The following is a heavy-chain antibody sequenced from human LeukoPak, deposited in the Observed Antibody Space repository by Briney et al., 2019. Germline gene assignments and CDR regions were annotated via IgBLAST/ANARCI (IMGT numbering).Heavy chain of an antibody. D-gene: IGHD3-22*01. CDR3: ARSPRPQRWTMIVVVTTYFDY. V-gene: IGHV1-69*13. J-gene: IGHJ4*02. Sequence: ASVKVSCKASGCTFSSYAISWVRQAPGQGLEWMGGIIPIFGTANYAQKFQGRVTITADESTSTAYMELSSLRSEDTAVYYCARSPRPQRWTMIVVVTTYFDYWGQGTLVTVSS. CDR1: GCTFSSYA. CDR2: IIPIFGTA.